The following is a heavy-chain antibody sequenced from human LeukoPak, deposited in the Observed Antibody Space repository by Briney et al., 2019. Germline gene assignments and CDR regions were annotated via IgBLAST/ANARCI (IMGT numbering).Heavy chain of an antibody. Sequence: GGSLRLSCAASGFTFSSYEMNWVRQAPGKGLEWVSYISSSGSTIYYADSVKGRFTISRDNAKNSLYLQMNSLRAEDTAVYYCARVRADSSGWIDYWGQGTLVTVSS. CDR1: GFTFSSYE. V-gene: IGHV3-48*03. CDR2: ISSSGSTI. J-gene: IGHJ4*02. D-gene: IGHD6-19*01. CDR3: ARVRADSSGWIDY.